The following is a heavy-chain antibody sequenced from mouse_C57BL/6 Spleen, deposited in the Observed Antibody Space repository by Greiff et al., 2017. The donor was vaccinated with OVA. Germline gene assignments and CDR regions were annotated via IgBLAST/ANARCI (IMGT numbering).Heavy chain of an antibody. CDR2: INPSSGYT. J-gene: IGHJ3*01. Sequence: QVQLKQSGAELARPGASVKMSCKASGYTFTSYTMHWVKQRPGQGLEWIGYINPSSGYTKYNQKFKDKATLTADKSSSTAYMQLSSLTSEDSAVYYCARSLSYDGAFAYWGQGTLVTVSA. D-gene: IGHD2-3*01. CDR1: GYTFTSYT. CDR3: ARSLSYDGAFAY. V-gene: IGHV1-4*01.